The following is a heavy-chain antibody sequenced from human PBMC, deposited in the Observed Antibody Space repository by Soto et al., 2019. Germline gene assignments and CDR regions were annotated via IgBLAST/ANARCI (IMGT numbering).Heavy chain of an antibody. CDR3: ASTNRDYGDYGAPLAY. CDR2: IWYDGSNK. J-gene: IGHJ4*02. CDR1: GFTFSSYG. D-gene: IGHD4-17*01. Sequence: QVQLVESGGGVVQPGRSLRLSCAASGFTFSSYGMHWVRQAPGKGLEWVAVIWYDGSNKYYADSVKGRFTISRDNSKNTLYLQMNSLRAEDTAVYYCASTNRDYGDYGAPLAYWGQGTLVTVSS. V-gene: IGHV3-33*01.